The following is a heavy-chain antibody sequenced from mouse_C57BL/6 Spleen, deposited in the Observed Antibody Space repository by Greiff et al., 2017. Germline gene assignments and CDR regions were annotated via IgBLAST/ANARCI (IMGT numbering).Heavy chain of an antibody. D-gene: IGHD1-1*01. V-gene: IGHV6-6*01. Sequence: EVKVEESGGGLVQPGGSMKLSCAASGFTFSDAWMDWVRQSPETGLEWVAELRNTANNHATYYAESVKGRFTISRDDSKSRVYLQMNSLRAEDTGIYYCTRHEYYYGSSRDYWGQGTTLTVSS. J-gene: IGHJ2*01. CDR2: LRNTANNHAT. CDR3: TRHEYYYGSSRDY. CDR1: GFTFSDAW.